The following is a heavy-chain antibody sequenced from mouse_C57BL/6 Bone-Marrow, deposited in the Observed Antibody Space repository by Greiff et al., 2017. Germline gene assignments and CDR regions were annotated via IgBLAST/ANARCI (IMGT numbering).Heavy chain of an antibody. CDR1: GYAFTNYL. V-gene: IGHV1-54*01. D-gene: IGHD1-1*01. CDR2: INPGSGGT. Sequence: QVQLQQSGAELVRPGTSVKVSCKASGYAFTNYLIEWVKQRPGQGLEWIGVINPGSGGTNYNEKFKGKATLTADKSSSTAYMQLSSLTSEDSAVYFCARSCITTVVAIDYWGQGTTLTVSS. J-gene: IGHJ2*01. CDR3: ARSCITTVVAIDY.